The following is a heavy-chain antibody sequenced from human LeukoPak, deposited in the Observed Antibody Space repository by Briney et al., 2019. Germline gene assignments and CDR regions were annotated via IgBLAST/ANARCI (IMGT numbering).Heavy chain of an antibody. Sequence: PSETLSLTCTVSGGSISSYYWSWIWQRPGQGLEWSGYIYYSGSTNYNPSLKNRVTITVDTSNNQFSLKLSSVTAADTAVYYCSGSVWFGEVPYPYFDYWGQGTLVTVSS. J-gene: IGHJ4*02. CDR1: GGSISSYY. CDR3: SGSVWFGEVPYPYFDY. D-gene: IGHD3-10*01. CDR2: IYYSGST. V-gene: IGHV4-59*08.